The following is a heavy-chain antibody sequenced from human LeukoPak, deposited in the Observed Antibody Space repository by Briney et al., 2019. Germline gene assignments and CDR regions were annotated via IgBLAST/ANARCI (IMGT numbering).Heavy chain of an antibody. J-gene: IGHJ4*02. D-gene: IGHD5-24*01. Sequence: GASLKISCEGSGSIFTSYWIGWGRQLPGKGLGRMGIIYPGDSDTKDSPSFQGQVTISADKSISTAYLQWSSLKASDTAMYYCARHVRGGYGYSVDYWGQGTPVTVSS. CDR2: IYPGDSDT. CDR1: GSIFTSYW. V-gene: IGHV5-51*01. CDR3: ARHVRGGYGYSVDY.